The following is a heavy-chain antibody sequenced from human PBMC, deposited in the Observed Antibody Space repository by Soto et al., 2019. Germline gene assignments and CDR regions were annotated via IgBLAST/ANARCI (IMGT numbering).Heavy chain of an antibody. CDR1: RFSFSSYE. D-gene: IGHD2-8*01. CDR3: ASGGGYCTPTSCAIDS. V-gene: IGHV3-23*01. CDR2: VSLTGDRT. Sequence: EVQLLESGGGLVQPGGSLRLSCVASRFSFSSYEMSWVRQAAGKGLEWVSRVSLTGDRTNYAGSVKGRFTVSRDNFKNTLYLEMDSLRPEDTAIYYCASGGGYCTPTSCAIDSWGRGTPVTVSS. J-gene: IGHJ4*02.